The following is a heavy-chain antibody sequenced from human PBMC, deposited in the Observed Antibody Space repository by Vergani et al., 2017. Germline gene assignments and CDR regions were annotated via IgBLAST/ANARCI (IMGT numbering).Heavy chain of an antibody. CDR2: ISGSGDST. D-gene: IGHD4-17*01. Sequence: EVQLLESGGGLVQPGGSLRLSCAASGFTFSSYAMSWIRQAPGKGLEWVSAISGSGDSTYYADSVKGPFTISRDNSKNTLYLQMNILSAEDTTVYYYASPTVTTTINDYWGQGTLVTVSS. CDR1: GFTFSSYA. J-gene: IGHJ4*02. V-gene: IGHV3-23*01. CDR3: ASPTVTTTINDY.